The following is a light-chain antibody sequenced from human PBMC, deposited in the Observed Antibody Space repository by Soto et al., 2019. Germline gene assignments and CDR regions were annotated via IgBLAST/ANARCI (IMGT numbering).Light chain of an antibody. V-gene: IGLV1-36*01. CDR1: SSNIGNNA. J-gene: IGLJ1*01. CDR2: YDN. CDR3: ESWDDSLNAYV. Sequence: QSVLTQPPSVSEAPRQRVTISCSGSSSNIGNNAVNWYQQLPGQAPKIVIYYDNLLTSGVSDRFSGSKSGISASLAISDLQSDDEADYYCESWDDSLNAYVFGPGTKVTVL.